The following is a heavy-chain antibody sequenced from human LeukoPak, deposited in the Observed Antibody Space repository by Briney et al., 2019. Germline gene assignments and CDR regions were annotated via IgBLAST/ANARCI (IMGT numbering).Heavy chain of an antibody. CDR2: IYYSGST. CDR1: GGSISSSSYY. D-gene: IGHD2-2*01. Sequence: SETLSLTCTVSGGSISSSSYYWGWIRQPPGKGLEWIGSIYYSGSTYYNPSLKGRVTISVDTSKNQFSLKLSSVTAADTAVYYCARQPAASPYYYYYGMDVWGQGTTVTVSS. CDR3: ARQPAASPYYYYYGMDV. V-gene: IGHV4-39*01. J-gene: IGHJ6*02.